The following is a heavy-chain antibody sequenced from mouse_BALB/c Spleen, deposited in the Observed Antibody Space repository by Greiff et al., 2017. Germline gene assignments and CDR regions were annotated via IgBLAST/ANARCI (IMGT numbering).Heavy chain of an antibody. D-gene: IGHD2-1*01. CDR1: GYTFTSYW. V-gene: IGHV1S127*01. J-gene: IGHJ4*01. CDR3: TKGLGNYVYYAMDY. Sequence: QVQLQQPGAELVKPGASVKMSCKASGYTFTSYWMHWVKQRPGQGLEWIGTIDPSDSYTSYNQKFKGKATLTVDTSSSTAYMQLSSLTSEDSAVYYCTKGLGNYVYYAMDYWGQGTSVTVAS. CDR2: IDPSDSYT.